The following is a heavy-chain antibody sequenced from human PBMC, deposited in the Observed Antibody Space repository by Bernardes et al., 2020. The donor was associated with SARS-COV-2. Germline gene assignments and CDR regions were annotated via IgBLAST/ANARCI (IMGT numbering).Heavy chain of an antibody. J-gene: IGHJ4*02. CDR3: ARRPVGATTAYFDY. D-gene: IGHD1-26*01. V-gene: IGHV4-59*08. CDR2: IYYSGST. CDR1: GGSISSYY. Sequence: SETLSLTCTVSGGSISSYYWSWIRQPPGKGLEWIGYIYYSGSTNYNPSLKSRVTISVDTSKNQFSLKLSSVTAADTAVYYCARRPVGATTAYFDYWGQGTLVTVSS.